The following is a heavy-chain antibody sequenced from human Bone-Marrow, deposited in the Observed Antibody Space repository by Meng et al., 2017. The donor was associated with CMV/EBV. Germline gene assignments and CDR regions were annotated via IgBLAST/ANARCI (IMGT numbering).Heavy chain of an antibody. D-gene: IGHD1-20*01. V-gene: IGHV4-59*01. CDR2: IYYSGST. Sequence: SETLSLTCTVSGGSISSYYWSWIRQPPGKGLEWIGYIYYSGSTNYNPSLKSRVTTSVDTSKNQFSLKLSSVTAADTAVYYCASFRYNWNFDYWGQGTLVTVSS. CDR1: GGSISSYY. CDR3: ASFRYNWNFDY. J-gene: IGHJ4*02.